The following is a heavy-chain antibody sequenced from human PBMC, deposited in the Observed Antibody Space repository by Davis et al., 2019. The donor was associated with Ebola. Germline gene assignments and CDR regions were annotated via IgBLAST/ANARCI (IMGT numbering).Heavy chain of an antibody. CDR2: IWYDGSNK. CDR3: ARDKGGSPWY. D-gene: IGHD1-26*01. J-gene: IGHJ4*02. Sequence: GESLKISCAASGFTFSSYGMHWVRQAPGKGLEWVAVIWYDGSNKYYADSVKGRFTISRDNSKNTLYLQMNSLRAEDTAVYYCARDKGGSPWYWGQGTLVTVSS. CDR1: GFTFSSYG. V-gene: IGHV3-33*01.